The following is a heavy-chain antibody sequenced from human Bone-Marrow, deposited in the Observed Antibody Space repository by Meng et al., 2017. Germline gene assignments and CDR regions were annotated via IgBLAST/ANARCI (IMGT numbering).Heavy chain of an antibody. CDR3: VRSRAWVRTGFDP. D-gene: IGHD1/OR15-1a*01. Sequence: QVQLQESGPGLVKPSGTLSLTCAVSGGSISSSDSYWGWIRQSPGKGLEWIGSIGHSGFTYYTPSLESRVTVSVDTSRSQFSLELTSVTAADTAVYYCVRSRAWVRTGFDPWGQGTLVTVSS. J-gene: IGHJ5*02. V-gene: IGHV4-39*01. CDR2: IGHSGFT. CDR1: GGSISSSDSY.